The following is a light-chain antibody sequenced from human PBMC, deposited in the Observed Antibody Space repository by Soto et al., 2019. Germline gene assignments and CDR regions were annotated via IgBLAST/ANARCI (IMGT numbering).Light chain of an antibody. J-gene: IGKJ1*01. V-gene: IGKV3-20*01. CDR3: QQYGNSRA. CDR2: GAS. CDR1: QSVSTSY. Sequence: TLSLSPGERATLSCRASQSVSTSYLAWYQQKPGQAPRLLIYGASSRATGIPDRFSGSGSGTDFTLTISRLESEDFAVYYWQQYGNSRAFGQGTKVDIK.